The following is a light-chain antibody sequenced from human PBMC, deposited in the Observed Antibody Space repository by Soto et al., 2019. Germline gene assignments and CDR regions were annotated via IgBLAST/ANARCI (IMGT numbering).Light chain of an antibody. CDR3: QQYNSYCT. V-gene: IGKV1-5*03. Sequence: DIQMTQSPSILSASVGDRVTITCRASQSISNWLAWYQQKPGKVPKVLIYEATSLESGVPSRFSGSGSGTEFTLTISSLQPDDFATYYCQQYNSYCTFGQGTLVEIK. CDR1: QSISNW. J-gene: IGKJ1*01. CDR2: EAT.